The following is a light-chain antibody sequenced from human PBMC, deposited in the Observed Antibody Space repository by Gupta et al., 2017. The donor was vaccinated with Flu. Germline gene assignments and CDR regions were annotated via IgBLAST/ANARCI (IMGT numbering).Light chain of an antibody. Sequence: DIVMTQSPHSLAMSLRERTTTHCPSSQSVLYSSYNKNYLAWYQQKPGKSPKLLFCWASTGESGVAGRGSGSGSRKDFTLTISRLQAEDVAVYYCQQNDSTPHTFGGGTKVEIK. CDR1: QSVLYSSYNKNY. V-gene: IGKV4-1*01. J-gene: IGKJ4*01. CDR3: QQNDSTPHT. CDR2: WAS.